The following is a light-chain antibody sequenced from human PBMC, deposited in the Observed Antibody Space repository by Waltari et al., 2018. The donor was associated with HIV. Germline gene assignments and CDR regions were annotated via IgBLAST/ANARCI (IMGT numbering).Light chain of an antibody. CDR3: ATWDDTLSGYV. V-gene: IGLV1-47*01. CDR1: SSNIGNNY. Sequence: QSVLTQPPSASGTPGQRVTISCSGSSSNIGNNYVFWYPQLPGTAPKLLFYRNEQRTSGVPDRFSGSKSGTSASLAISGLRSEDEADYYCATWDDTLSGYVFGTGTKVTVL. CDR2: RNE. J-gene: IGLJ1*01.